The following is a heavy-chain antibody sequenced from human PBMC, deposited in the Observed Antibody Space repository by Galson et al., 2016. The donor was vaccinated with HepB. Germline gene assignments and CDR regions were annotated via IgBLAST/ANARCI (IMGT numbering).Heavy chain of an antibody. D-gene: IGHD1-14*01. CDR1: GYTFTNYA. CDR2: VNAGHGDT. CDR3: ARDEGRKVLDS. Sequence: SVKVSCKASGYTFTNYAIHWVRQAPGQRLEWMGYVNAGHGDTKYSQKFRDRVTIIRDTSASIVYMYLSSLRSEDTAVYYCARDEGRKVLDSWGQGAPVTVPS. J-gene: IGHJ4*02. V-gene: IGHV1-3*01.